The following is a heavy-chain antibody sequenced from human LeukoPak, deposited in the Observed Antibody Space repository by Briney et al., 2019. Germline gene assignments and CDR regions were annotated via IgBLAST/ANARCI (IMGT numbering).Heavy chain of an antibody. D-gene: IGHD1-1*01. CDR3: ARDKGGTMTKALAD. J-gene: IGHJ4*02. CDR2: ISAYNGNT. CDR1: GYTFNSYG. V-gene: IGHV1-18*01. Sequence: ASVKVSRKASGYTFNSYGISWVRQAPGQGLEWMGWISAYNGNTNYAQNLQGRLTMTTDTSTSTAYMELRSLRSDDTAVYYCARDKGGTMTKALADWGQGTLVTVSS.